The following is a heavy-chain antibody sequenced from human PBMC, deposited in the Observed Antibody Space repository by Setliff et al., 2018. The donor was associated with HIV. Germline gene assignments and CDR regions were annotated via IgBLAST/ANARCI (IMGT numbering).Heavy chain of an antibody. Sequence: ASVKVSCKASGYTLTDFYIHWVRQAPGQGLEWMGWIAPNSGGTGYAENFQGRVTMTRDTSVNTAYMELSRLTSDDTAVYYCASHAKTVDTGLFDYWGQGTQVTVSS. CDR2: IAPNSGGT. V-gene: IGHV1-2*02. D-gene: IGHD3-9*01. CDR1: GYTLTDFY. CDR3: ASHAKTVDTGLFDY. J-gene: IGHJ4*02.